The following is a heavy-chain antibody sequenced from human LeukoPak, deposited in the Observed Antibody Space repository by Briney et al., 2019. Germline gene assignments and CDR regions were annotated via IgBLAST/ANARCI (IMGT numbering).Heavy chain of an antibody. CDR1: GFTLSSYG. J-gene: IGHJ4*02. CDR2: IWYDGSSK. CDR3: AKGLGYFDY. D-gene: IGHD3-16*01. V-gene: IGHV3-33*06. Sequence: PGRSLRLSCAASGFTLSSYGMHWVRQAPGKGLEWVAVIWYDGSSKYYADSVKGRFTISRDNSKNTLYLEMNSLRAEDRAVYYCAKGLGYFDYWGQGTLVTVSS.